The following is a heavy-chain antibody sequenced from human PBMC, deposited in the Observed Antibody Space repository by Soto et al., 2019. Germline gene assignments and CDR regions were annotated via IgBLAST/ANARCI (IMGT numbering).Heavy chain of an antibody. J-gene: IGHJ4*02. CDR2: ISAHNGNT. V-gene: IGHV1-18*01. CDR3: ARGRYGDY. CDR1: GYTFTSYG. Sequence: QVHLVQSGSEVKKPGASVKVSCKASGYTFTSYGITWVRQAPGQGLEWMGWISAHNGNTDYAQKLQGRVIVTRDTSTSTAYMELRSLRSDDTAVYYCARGRYGDYWGEGALVTVSS. D-gene: IGHD1-1*01.